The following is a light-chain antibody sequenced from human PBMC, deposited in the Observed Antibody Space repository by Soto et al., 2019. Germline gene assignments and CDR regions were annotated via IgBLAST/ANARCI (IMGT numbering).Light chain of an antibody. CDR2: AAS. CDR1: QSISTY. J-gene: IGKJ2*02. V-gene: IGKV1-39*01. CDR3: QQSYSTPRT. Sequence: DIQMTQSPSSLSESVGDRVTITCRASQSISTYLNWYQQKVGKAPKLLIYAASSLPRGVPSRFSGSGSGTDFTLTICSLQPEDFATYYCQQSYSTPRTFGQGTKLEIK.